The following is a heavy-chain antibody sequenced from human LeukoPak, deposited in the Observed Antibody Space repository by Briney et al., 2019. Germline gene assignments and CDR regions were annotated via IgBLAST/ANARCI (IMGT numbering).Heavy chain of an antibody. CDR2: IMDDITAD. Sequence: GGSLGLSCAASGFTFSSSWMSSVRQAPGKGLERVSHIMDDITADYSVDSVQGRFTISRDNAKNSRYLQMNSLRADDTAVYFCARWNDGWEFDYWGQGTLVSVSS. V-gene: IGHV3-7*05. J-gene: IGHJ4*02. CDR3: ARWNDGWEFDY. D-gene: IGHD1-1*01. CDR1: GFTFSSSW.